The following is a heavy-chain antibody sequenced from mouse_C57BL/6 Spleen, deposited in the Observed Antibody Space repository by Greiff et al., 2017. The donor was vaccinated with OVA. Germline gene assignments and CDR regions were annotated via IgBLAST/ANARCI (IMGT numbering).Heavy chain of an antibody. V-gene: IGHV1-52*01. CDR3: ARGSFITTVVDAMDY. D-gene: IGHD1-1*01. CDR1: GYTFTSYW. CDR2: IDPSDSET. J-gene: IGHJ4*01. Sequence: VKLQQPGAELVRPGSSVKLSCKASGYTFTSYWMHWVKQRPIQGLEWIGNIDPSDSETHYNQKFKDKATLTVDKSSSTAYMQLSSLTSEDSAVYYCARGSFITTVVDAMDYWGQGTSVTVSS.